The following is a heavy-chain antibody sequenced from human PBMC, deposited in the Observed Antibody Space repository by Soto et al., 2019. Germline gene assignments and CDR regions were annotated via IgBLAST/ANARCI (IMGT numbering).Heavy chain of an antibody. CDR2: ISPYNGNT. V-gene: IGHV1-18*04. CDR1: GYNSRTYG. CDR3: ARLHYDTAGRPLGAFDI. D-gene: IGHD3-22*01. J-gene: IGHJ3*02. Sequence: ASVKVSCKASGYNSRTYGFSWVRQAPGQGLEWVGWISPYNGNTRYAQKFQHRVTVTTDSSTTTTYMELRTLRSDDTAVYYCARLHYDTAGRPLGAFDIWGQGTLVT.